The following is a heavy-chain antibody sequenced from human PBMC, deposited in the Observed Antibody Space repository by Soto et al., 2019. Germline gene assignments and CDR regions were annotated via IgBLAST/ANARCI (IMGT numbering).Heavy chain of an antibody. V-gene: IGHV3-23*01. CDR3: AKGGYTSYYDY. J-gene: IGHJ4*02. CDR1: GFTFRNYA. Sequence: EVQLLESGGGLVQPGGSLRLSCAASGFTFRNYAMTWVRQAPGKGLEWVSTIRASGDSTYYADSVKGRITISRDNSKNRVYLKRNSLEAEDTAVYLCAKGGYTSYYDYWGQGILVTVSS. D-gene: IGHD5-18*01. CDR2: IRASGDST.